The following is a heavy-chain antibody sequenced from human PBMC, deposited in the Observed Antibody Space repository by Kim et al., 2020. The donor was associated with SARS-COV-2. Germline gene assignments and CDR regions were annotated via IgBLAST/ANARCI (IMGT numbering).Heavy chain of an antibody. Sequence: GGSLRLSCAASGFTFSGSAMHWVRQASGKGLAWVGRIRSKANSYATTYAASVRGRFSISRDDSKNTAYLQMNNLETEDTAVYYCTSVPATTSASWYAFD. D-gene: IGHD1-1*01. CDR1: GFTFSGSA. CDR2: IRSKANSYAT. V-gene: IGHV3-73*01. CDR3: TSVPATTSASWYAFD. J-gene: IGHJ3*02.